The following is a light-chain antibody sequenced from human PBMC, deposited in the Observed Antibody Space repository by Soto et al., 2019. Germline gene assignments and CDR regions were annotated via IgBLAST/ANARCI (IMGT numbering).Light chain of an antibody. V-gene: IGKV1-39*01. J-gene: IGKJ1*01. CDR3: QQSYRTRWT. CDR1: QSISSY. CDR2: AAS. Sequence: DIQMTQSPSSLSASVGDRVTITCRASQSISSYLNWYQQKPGKAPKLLIYAASSLQSGVPSRFSGSGSGTDFTLPISSLQPEDFATYYCQQSYRTRWTFGQGTKVEIK.